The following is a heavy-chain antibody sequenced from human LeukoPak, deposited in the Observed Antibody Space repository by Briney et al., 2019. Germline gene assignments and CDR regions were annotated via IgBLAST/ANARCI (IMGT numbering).Heavy chain of an antibody. V-gene: IGHV4-59*01. Sequence: SETLSLTCTVSGGSISSYYWSWIRQPPGKGLEWIGYIYYSGSTNYNPSLKSRVTISVDTSKNQFSLKLSSVTAADTAVYYCAREHDIWFGDHTAFDIWGQGTMVTVSS. CDR2: IYYSGST. CDR3: AREHDIWFGDHTAFDI. J-gene: IGHJ3*02. D-gene: IGHD3-10*01. CDR1: GGSISSYY.